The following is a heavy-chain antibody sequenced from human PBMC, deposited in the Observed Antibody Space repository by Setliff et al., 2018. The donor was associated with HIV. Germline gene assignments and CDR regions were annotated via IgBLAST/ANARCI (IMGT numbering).Heavy chain of an antibody. J-gene: IGHJ4*02. Sequence: SETLSLTCTVSSGAISRAASYWSWIRQSPGKGLEWIGTIFYRGDTYYNPSLKSRLTLSVDTSKSQFSLKMASMTAADSAVYYCARFDVTPMTTRDYWGQGTQVTVSS. CDR1: SGAISRAASY. D-gene: IGHD4-17*01. V-gene: IGHV4-39*01. CDR3: ARFDVTPMTTRDY. CDR2: IFYRGDT.